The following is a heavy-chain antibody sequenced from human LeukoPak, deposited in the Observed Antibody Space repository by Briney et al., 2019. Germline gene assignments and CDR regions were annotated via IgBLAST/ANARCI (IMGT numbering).Heavy chain of an antibody. V-gene: IGHV4-34*01. D-gene: IGHD2-2*01. CDR2: INHSGST. J-gene: IGHJ6*03. CDR1: GGSFSGYY. CDR3: ARVLSPQLLFLYYYYYMDV. Sequence: PSETLSLNCAVYGGSFSGYYWSWIRQPPGNERKWIREINHSGSTNYNPSLKSRVTISVDTSKNQFSLKLSSVTAADTAVYYCARVLSPQLLFLYYYYYMDVWGKGTTVTVSS.